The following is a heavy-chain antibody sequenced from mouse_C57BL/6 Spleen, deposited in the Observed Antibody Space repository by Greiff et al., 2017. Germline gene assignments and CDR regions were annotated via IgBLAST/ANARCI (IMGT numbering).Heavy chain of an antibody. J-gene: IGHJ3*01. CDR1: GFTFSSYG. V-gene: IGHV5-6*01. Sequence: EVKLQESGGDLVKPGGSLKLSCAASGFTFSSYGMSWVRQTPDKRLEWVATISSGGSYTYYPDSVKGRFTISRDNAKNTLYLQMSSLKAEDTAMYYCARHGDYGGFAYWGQGTLVTVSA. D-gene: IGHD2-4*01. CDR2: ISSGGSYT. CDR3: ARHGDYGGFAY.